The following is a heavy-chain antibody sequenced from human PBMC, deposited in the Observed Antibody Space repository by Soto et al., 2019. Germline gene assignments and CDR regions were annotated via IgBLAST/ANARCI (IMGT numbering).Heavy chain of an antibody. CDR1: GGSISSYY. Sequence: SETLSLTCTVSGGSISSYYWSWIRQPPGKGLEWIGYIYYSGSTNYNPSLKSRVTISVDTSKNQFSLKLSSVTAADTAVYYCAREWSSWDSINWFDPWGQGTLVTVSS. V-gene: IGHV4-59*01. J-gene: IGHJ5*02. CDR3: AREWSSWDSINWFDP. CDR2: IYYSGST. D-gene: IGHD6-13*01.